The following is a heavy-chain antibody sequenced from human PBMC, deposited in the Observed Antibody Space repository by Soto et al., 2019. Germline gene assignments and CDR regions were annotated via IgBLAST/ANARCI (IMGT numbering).Heavy chain of an antibody. CDR2: IWYDGSNK. CDR3: ARDPGQQLARREKRVPYGMDV. D-gene: IGHD6-13*01. J-gene: IGHJ6*02. V-gene: IGHV3-33*01. CDR1: GFTFSSYG. Sequence: HPGGSLRLSCAASGFTFSSYGMHWVRQAPGKGLEWVAVIWYDGSNKYYADSVKGRFTISRDNSKNTLYLQMNSLRAEDTAVYYCARDPGQQLARREKRVPYGMDVWGQGTTVTVSS.